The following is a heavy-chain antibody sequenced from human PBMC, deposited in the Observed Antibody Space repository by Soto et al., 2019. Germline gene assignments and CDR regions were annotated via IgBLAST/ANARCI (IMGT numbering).Heavy chain of an antibody. J-gene: IGHJ4*02. CDR3: ASLNTYCSGGSCYFDFDY. CDR2: IIPILGIA. Sequence: SVKVSCKASGGTFSSYTISWVRQAPGQGLEWMGRIIPILGIANYAQKFQGRVTITADKSTSTAYMELSSLRSEDTALYYCASLNTYCSGGSCYFDFDYWGQGTLVTVSS. CDR1: GGTFSSYT. D-gene: IGHD2-15*01. V-gene: IGHV1-69*02.